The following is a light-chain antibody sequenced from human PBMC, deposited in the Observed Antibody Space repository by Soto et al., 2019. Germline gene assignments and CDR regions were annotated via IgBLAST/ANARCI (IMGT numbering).Light chain of an antibody. J-gene: IGLJ3*02. CDR2: EVS. CDR1: SSDVGDFNY. CDR3: SSYTRRGTL. V-gene: IGLV2-14*01. Sequence: QSALTQPASVSGSPGQSITISCTGTSSDVGDFNYVSWYQQDPGKAPRLIISEVSNRPSGVSSRFSGSKSGNTASLTISGLQAEDEAHYYCSSYTRRGTLFGGGTQLTVL.